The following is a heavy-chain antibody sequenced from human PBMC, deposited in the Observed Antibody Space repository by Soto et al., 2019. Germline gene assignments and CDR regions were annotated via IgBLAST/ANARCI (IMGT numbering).Heavy chain of an antibody. CDR2: IKSDGSTP. V-gene: IGHV3-74*01. CDR3: ARVPGDFWTGSYYYYYGMDV. Sequence: GGSLRLSCVASRFTFSNYWMHWVRQAPGKGLVWVSRIKSDGSTPSYADSVKGRFTISRDNAKNTLYLQMNSLRAEDTAVYDCARVPGDFWTGSYYYYYGMDVWGQGTTATVSS. D-gene: IGHD3-3*01. J-gene: IGHJ6*02. CDR1: RFTFSNYW.